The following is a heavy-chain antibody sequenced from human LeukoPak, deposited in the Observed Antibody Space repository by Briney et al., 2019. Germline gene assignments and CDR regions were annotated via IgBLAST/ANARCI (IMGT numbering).Heavy chain of an antibody. J-gene: IGHJ3*02. CDR1: GLTSNTYW. D-gene: IGHD6-19*01. V-gene: IGHV3-21*01. Sequence: GGSLRLSCGASGLTSNTYWMHWVRQAPGKGLEWVSSISSSSSYIYYADSVKGRFTISRDNAKNSLYLQMNSLRAEDTAVYYCASLTGYSSDPSLADAFDIWGQGTMVTVSS. CDR3: ASLTGYSSDPSLADAFDI. CDR2: ISSSSSYI.